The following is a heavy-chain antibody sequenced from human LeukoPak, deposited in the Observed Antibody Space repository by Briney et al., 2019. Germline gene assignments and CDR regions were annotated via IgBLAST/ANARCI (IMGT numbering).Heavy chain of an antibody. D-gene: IGHD6-6*01. CDR1: GVSISNYY. J-gene: IGHJ6*03. CDR3: ARDWGVSARPGYMDV. CDR2: IYYSGST. V-gene: IGHV4-59*01. Sequence: SETLSLTCTVSGVSISNYYWSWIRQPPGKGLEWIGYIYYSGSTKYNPSLKSRVTISVDTSKNQFSLRLSSVTAADTAVYYCARDWGVSARPGYMDVWGKGTTVTVSS.